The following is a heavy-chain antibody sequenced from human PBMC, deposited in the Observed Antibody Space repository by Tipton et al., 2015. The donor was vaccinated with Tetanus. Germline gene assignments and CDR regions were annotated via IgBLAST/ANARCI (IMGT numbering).Heavy chain of an antibody. V-gene: IGHV5-51*01. CDR1: GYSFANYW. D-gene: IGHD1-26*01. CDR2: IHPGDSDT. CDR3: ARHTSGNYHAPFDY. Sequence: QLVQSGAEVKKPGEYLKMSCKGSGYSFANYWIGWVRQMPGEGLEWMGIIHPGDSDTRYSPSFQGQVTISADKSISTAYLQWSSLKASDSAMYYCARHTSGNYHAPFDYWGQGTLVTISS. J-gene: IGHJ4*02.